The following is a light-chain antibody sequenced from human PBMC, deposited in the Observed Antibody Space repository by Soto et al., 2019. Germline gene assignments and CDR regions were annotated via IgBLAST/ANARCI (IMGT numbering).Light chain of an antibody. CDR2: GAS. V-gene: IGKV3-20*01. CDR3: QQYGSSQYT. Sequence: EIVLTQSPGTLSLSPGERATLSCRASQSVNNNYLAWHQQKPGQAPRLLIYGASSKATGIPDMFSGRGSGTDFPLTISRLAHEDFAEYYCQQYGSSQYTFGQGTKLDIK. CDR1: QSVNNNY. J-gene: IGKJ2*01.